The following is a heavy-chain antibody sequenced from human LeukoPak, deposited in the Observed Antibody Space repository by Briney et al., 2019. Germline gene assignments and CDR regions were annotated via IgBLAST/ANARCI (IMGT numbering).Heavy chain of an antibody. D-gene: IGHD3-3*01. Sequence: SETLSLTCAVYGGSFSGYYWSWIRQPPGKGPEWIGEINHSGSTDYNPSLKSRVTISVDTSKNQFSLKLSSVTAADTAVHYCATRRFDFWSGYSLAFDYWGQGTLVTVSS. CDR1: GGSFSGYY. J-gene: IGHJ4*02. V-gene: IGHV4-34*01. CDR3: ATRRFDFWSGYSLAFDY. CDR2: INHSGST.